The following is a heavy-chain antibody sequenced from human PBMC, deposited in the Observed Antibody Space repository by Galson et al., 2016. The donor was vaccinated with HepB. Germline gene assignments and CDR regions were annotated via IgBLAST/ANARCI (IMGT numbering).Heavy chain of an antibody. CDR2: ITDYNGNT. Sequence: SVKVSCKASGYTFTSYSISWVRQAPGQGLEWMGWITDYNGNTNYAQKLQGRVTMTTDKSTSTAYMELRSLRSDDTAVYYCARLGYDSSGYFRDFWGQGTLVTVSS. V-gene: IGHV1-18*01. CDR3: ARLGYDSSGYFRDF. D-gene: IGHD3-22*01. J-gene: IGHJ4*02. CDR1: GYTFTSYS.